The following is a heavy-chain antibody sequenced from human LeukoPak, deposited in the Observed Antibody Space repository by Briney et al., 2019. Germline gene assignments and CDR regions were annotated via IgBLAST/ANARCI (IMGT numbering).Heavy chain of an antibody. V-gene: IGHV4-34*01. CDR3: ARGSGQGQWLVRGRRYFDY. CDR1: GGSFSGYY. Sequence: SETLSLTCAVYGGSFSGYYWSWIRQPPGKGLEWIGEINHSGSTNYNPSLKSRVTISVDTSKNQFSLKLSSVTAADTAVYYCARGSGQGQWLVRGRRYFDYWGQETLVTVSS. D-gene: IGHD6-19*01. J-gene: IGHJ4*02. CDR2: INHSGST.